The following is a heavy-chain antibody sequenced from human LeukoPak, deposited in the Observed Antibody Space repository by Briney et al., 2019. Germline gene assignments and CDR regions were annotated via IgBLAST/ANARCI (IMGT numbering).Heavy chain of an antibody. J-gene: IGHJ4*02. CDR1: GGSFSGYY. CDR3: ASGYSSSYGY. Sequence: PSETLSLTCAVYGGSFSGYYWSCIRQPPGKGLEWIGEINHSGSTNYNPSLKSRVTISVDTSKNQFSLKLSSVTAADTAVYYCASGYSSSYGYWGQGTLVTVSS. CDR2: INHSGST. D-gene: IGHD6-13*01. V-gene: IGHV4-34*01.